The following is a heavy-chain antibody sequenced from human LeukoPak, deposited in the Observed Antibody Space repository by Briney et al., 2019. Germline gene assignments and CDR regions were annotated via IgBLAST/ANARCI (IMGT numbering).Heavy chain of an antibody. CDR3: ISSRNWYVPWVDP. CDR2: FDPQDGET. J-gene: IGHJ5*02. Sequence: ASVKVSCKVSGFTLSELCMHWVRQAPGKGLEWMGGFDPQDGETIYGQKFQGRVTLTEDTSTDTAYMELSSLRSEDTAVYYCISSRNWYVPWVDPWGQGTLVTVSS. V-gene: IGHV1-24*01. D-gene: IGHD1-14*01. CDR1: GFTLSELC.